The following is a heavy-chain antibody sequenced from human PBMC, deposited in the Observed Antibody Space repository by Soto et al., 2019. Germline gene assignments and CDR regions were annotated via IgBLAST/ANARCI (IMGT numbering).Heavy chain of an antibody. J-gene: IGHJ4*02. D-gene: IGHD1-26*01. Sequence: EVQLVESGGGLVQPGGSLRLSCAASGFTFSDHYMDWVRQAPGKGLEWVGRSRNKANSYSTEYAASVKGRFTISRDESKNSLYLQRNSLQTEDTAVYYCARFSGSYTRGLDYWGQGNLVTVSS. CDR3: ARFSGSYTRGLDY. V-gene: IGHV3-72*01. CDR1: GFTFSDHY. CDR2: SRNKANSYST.